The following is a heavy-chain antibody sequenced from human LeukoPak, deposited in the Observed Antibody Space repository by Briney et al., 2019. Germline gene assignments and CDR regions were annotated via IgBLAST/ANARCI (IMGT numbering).Heavy chain of an antibody. D-gene: IGHD3-22*01. J-gene: IGHJ3*02. V-gene: IGHV3-74*01. CDR3: VRSQNYYDSNGSFADAFDI. CDR1: GFTFSSNW. CDR2: LNSDGSDT. Sequence: GGSLRLSCAASGFTFSSNWMHWVRQAPGKGLVWVSRLNSDGSDTRYADSVKGRFTISRDNAKNTLYLQMNSLRVEDTAVYYCVRSQNYYDSNGSFADAFDIWGQGTMVTVSS.